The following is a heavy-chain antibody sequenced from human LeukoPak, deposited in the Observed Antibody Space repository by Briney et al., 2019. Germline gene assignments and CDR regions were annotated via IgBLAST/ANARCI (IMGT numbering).Heavy chain of an antibody. D-gene: IGHD4-23*01. CDR2: IGTDGSST. Sequence: GGSLRLSCAASGFTFSSYWMHWVRQVPGKGLVWVSRIGTDGSSTTYADYVKGRFTISRDNAKNTLYLQMNSLRAEDTAMYYCARDKYGGNSNAFDIWGQGTLVTVSP. CDR3: ARDKYGGNSNAFDI. V-gene: IGHV3-74*01. CDR1: GFTFSSYW. J-gene: IGHJ3*02.